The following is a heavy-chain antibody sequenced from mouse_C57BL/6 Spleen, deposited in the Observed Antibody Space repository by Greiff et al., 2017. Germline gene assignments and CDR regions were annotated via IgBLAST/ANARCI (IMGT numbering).Heavy chain of an antibody. J-gene: IGHJ4*01. CDR2: INPSSGCT. CDR3: ERGYGSSYEGYAMDY. CDR1: GYTFTSYW. Sequence: VQLLEPGAELVKPGASVQLSCKASGYTFTSYWMHWVKQRPGQGLEWIGNINPSSGCTKSNQKFKNKATLTVAKPSSTAYMQLSSLTYEDSAVYDCERGYGSSYEGYAMDYWGQGTSVTVSS. V-gene: IGHV1-7*01. D-gene: IGHD1-1*01.